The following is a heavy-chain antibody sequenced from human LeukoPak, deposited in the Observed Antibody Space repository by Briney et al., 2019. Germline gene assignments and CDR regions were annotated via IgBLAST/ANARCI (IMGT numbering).Heavy chain of an antibody. CDR2: ISSNGGST. Sequence: GGSLRLSCAASGFTFSSYAMHWVRQAPGKGLEYVSAISSNGGSTYYANSVKGRFTISRDNSKNTLYLQMGSLRAEDMAVYYCARDGRDRGYSYGSHLDYWGQGTLVTVSS. CDR1: GFTFSSYA. J-gene: IGHJ4*02. D-gene: IGHD5-18*01. CDR3: ARDGRDRGYSYGSHLDY. V-gene: IGHV3-64*01.